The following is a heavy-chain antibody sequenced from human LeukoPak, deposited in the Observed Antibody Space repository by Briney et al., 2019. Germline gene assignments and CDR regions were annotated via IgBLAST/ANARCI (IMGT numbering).Heavy chain of an antibody. CDR1: GFTFSNHG. CDR2: VSPPGGGT. J-gene: IGHJ4*02. Sequence: GGSLRLSCAASGFTFSNHGMNWVRQAPGKGLEWFSGVSPPGGGTYYADSVKGRFTISRDDSKNALSLQMNSLRVEDTAVYYWARVLARGPLDYGGQGTVVTVSS. D-gene: IGHD3-10*01. V-gene: IGHV3-23*01. CDR3: ARVLARGPLDY.